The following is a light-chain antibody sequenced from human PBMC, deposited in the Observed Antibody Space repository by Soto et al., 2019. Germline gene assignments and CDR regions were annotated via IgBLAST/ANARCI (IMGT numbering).Light chain of an antibody. CDR1: QSVRSN. CDR2: GAS. CDR3: QQCDNWPRT. V-gene: IGKV3-15*01. Sequence: EIVMTQSPATLSVSAGERATLSCRASQSVRSNLAWYQQKHGQAPRLLIYGASTRATGIPARFSGSGSGTEFTLPISSLQSEDFAVYFCQQCDNWPRTFGQGTKPEIK. J-gene: IGKJ2*02.